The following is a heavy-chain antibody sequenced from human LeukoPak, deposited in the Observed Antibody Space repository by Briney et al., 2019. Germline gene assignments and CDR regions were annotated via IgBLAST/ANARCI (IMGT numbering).Heavy chain of an antibody. D-gene: IGHD3-10*01. CDR3: ARDSGTTGEVKFDP. CDR2: VDHSGGT. CDR1: GYSLSSGYY. V-gene: IGHV4-38-2*02. J-gene: IGHJ5*02. Sequence: SETLSLTCTVSGYSLSSGYYWGWIRQPPGKGLEWIGSVDHSGGTYYNPSLRSRVSISVDTSKNQFSLKLSFVTAADTAVYYCARDSGTTGEVKFDPWGQGTLVTVSS.